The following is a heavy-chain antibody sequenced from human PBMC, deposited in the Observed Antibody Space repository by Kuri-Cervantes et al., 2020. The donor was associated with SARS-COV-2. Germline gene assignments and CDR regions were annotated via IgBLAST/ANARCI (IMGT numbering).Heavy chain of an antibody. V-gene: IGHV3-21*01. CDR2: ISSSSSYI. CDR3: ARDQSGSYYFGYFDY. D-gene: IGHD1-26*01. CDR1: GFTFSSYS. J-gene: IGHJ4*02. Sequence: GESLKISCAASGFTFSSYSMNWVRQAPGKGLQWVSSISSSSSYIYYADSVKGRFTISRDNAKNSLYLQMNSLRAEDTAVYYCARDQSGSYYFGYFDYWGKGTMVTVSS.